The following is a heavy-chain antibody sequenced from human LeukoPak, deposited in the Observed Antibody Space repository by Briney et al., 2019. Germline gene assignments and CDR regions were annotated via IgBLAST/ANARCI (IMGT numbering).Heavy chain of an antibody. CDR2: ISASGDVT. CDR3: AKSLLTTVSGTGRAFDI. D-gene: IGHD1-26*01. CDR1: RFSFSAYP. V-gene: IGHV3-23*01. J-gene: IGHJ3*02. Sequence: GGSLRLSCAASRFSFSAYPMGWVRRAPGKGLEWVSGISASGDVTFHADPVKGRFTISRDNSKNTLYLQMNSLRAEDTAEYYCAKSLLTTVSGTGRAFDIWGQGTMVTVSS.